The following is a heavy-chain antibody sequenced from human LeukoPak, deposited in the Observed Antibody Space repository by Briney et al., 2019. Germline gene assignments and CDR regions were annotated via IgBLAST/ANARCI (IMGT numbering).Heavy chain of an antibody. CDR3: ARVSLHLRYYYDSSGYYYDY. J-gene: IGHJ4*02. Sequence: ASVKVSCKVSGYTLTELSMHWVRQAPGKGLEWMGGFDPEDGETIYAQKFQGRVTMTEDTSTDTAYMELSRLRSDDTAVYYCARVSLHLRYYYDSSGYYYDYWGQGTLVTVSS. CDR1: GYTLTELS. D-gene: IGHD3-22*01. CDR2: FDPEDGET. V-gene: IGHV1-24*01.